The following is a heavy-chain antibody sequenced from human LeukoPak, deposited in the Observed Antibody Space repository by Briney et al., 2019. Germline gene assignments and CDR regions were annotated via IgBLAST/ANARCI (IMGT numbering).Heavy chain of an antibody. D-gene: IGHD5-24*01. CDR1: GGSISSYY. CDR2: IYYSGST. J-gene: IGHJ4*02. CDR3: ARGEDGYSPFDY. V-gene: IGHV4-59*01. Sequence: SETLSLTCTVSGGSISSYYWSWIRQPPGRGLEWIGYIYYSGSTNYNPSLKSRVTISVDTSKNQFSLKLSSVTAADTAVYYCARGEDGYSPFDYWGQGTLVTVSS.